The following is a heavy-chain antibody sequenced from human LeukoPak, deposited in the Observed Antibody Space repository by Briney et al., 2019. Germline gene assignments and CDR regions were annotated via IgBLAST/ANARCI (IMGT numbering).Heavy chain of an antibody. V-gene: IGHV3-48*01. CDR2: ISSSSSTI. CDR1: GFTFSSYS. J-gene: IGHJ6*02. CDR3: ARVADIVVVPAAIPPDGMDV. D-gene: IGHD2-2*01. Sequence: GGSLRLSCAASGFTFSSYSMNWVRQAPGKGLEWVSYISSSSSTIYYADSVKGRFTISRDNAKNSLYLQMNSLRAEDTAVYYCARVADIVVVPAAIPPDGMDVWGQGTTVTVSS.